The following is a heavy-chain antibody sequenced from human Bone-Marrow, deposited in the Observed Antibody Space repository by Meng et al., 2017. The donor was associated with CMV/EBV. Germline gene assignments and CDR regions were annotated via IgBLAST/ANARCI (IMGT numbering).Heavy chain of an antibody. CDR1: GYTFTGYY. CDR2: INPSGGSA. Sequence: ASVKVSCKASGYTFTGYYMHWVRQAPGQGLEWMGIINPSGGSATYAQKFQGRVTVTRDTSTITVYTELSSLRSEDTAVYYCARSSQVTKYYFDYWGQGTLVTVSS. J-gene: IGHJ4*02. V-gene: IGHV1-46*01. CDR3: ARSSQVTKYYFDY.